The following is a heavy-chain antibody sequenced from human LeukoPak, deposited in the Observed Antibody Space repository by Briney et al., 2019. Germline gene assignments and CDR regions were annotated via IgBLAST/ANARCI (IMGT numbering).Heavy chain of an antibody. CDR3: ARDHGDYVAHAFDI. V-gene: IGHV4-4*08. CDR2: IYSSGTT. CDR1: GGSISNYY. J-gene: IGHJ3*02. D-gene: IGHD4-17*01. Sequence: SETLSLTCTVSGGSISNYYWSWIRQPPGKGLEWIGYIYSSGTTNYNPSLKSRVTISVDTSKNQFSLKLRSVTAADTAVYYCARDHGDYVAHAFDIWGQGTMVTVSS.